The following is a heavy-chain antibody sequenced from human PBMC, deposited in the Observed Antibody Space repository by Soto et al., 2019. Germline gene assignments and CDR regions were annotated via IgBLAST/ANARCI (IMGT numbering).Heavy chain of an antibody. J-gene: IGHJ3*02. Sequence: PAETLSLTSTVSGVSISSGGYFWSWIRQHPGEGVEWVGYIYYSGATYYNPSIKSRVTISVDTSKNLSSLMLSSVYVAATAVSYCATKGYCSSGSCYSGYDAFDIWGQGTMVTDSS. V-gene: IGHV4-31*03. D-gene: IGHD2-15*01. CDR2: IYYSGAT. CDR3: ATKGYCSSGSCYSGYDAFDI. CDR1: GVSISSGGYF.